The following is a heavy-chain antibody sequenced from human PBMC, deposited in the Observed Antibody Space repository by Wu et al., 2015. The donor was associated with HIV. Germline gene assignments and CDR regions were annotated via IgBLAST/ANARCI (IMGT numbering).Heavy chain of an antibody. D-gene: IGHD3-9*01. CDR2: IIPIFGTA. J-gene: IGHJ6*02. CDR3: ARLTPYFDRRPVMDV. Sequence: QVQLLRVWAEVKNPGSSVRVSCKASGATFTSYAISWVRQAPGQGLEWMGRIIPIFGTANYAQKFQGRVTITADESTSTAYMELSSLRSEDTAVYYCARLTPYFDRRPVMDVWGQGTTVTVSS. CDR1: GATFTSYA. V-gene: IGHV1-69*13.